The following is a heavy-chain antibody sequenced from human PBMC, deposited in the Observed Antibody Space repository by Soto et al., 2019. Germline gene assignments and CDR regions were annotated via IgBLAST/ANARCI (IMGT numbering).Heavy chain of an antibody. CDR3: ARRPIVGADGFDP. D-gene: IGHD1-26*01. Sequence: QLHLQESGPGLVRPSETLSLTCTVSGGSISSSGYYWGWIRQPPGKGLEWIGDLSYSGNTYYNPSLKSRVTISVDTSKTQFSLKLSFVTAADTAVYYCARRPIVGADGFDPWGQETLVTVSS. V-gene: IGHV4-39*01. CDR2: LSYSGNT. CDR1: GGSISSSGYY. J-gene: IGHJ5*02.